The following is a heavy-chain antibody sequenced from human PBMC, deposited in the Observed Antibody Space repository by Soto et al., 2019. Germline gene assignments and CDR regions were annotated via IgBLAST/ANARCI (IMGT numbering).Heavy chain of an antibody. CDR2: TIPILGVT. V-gene: IGHV1-69*02. CDR3: RLYNYGDDAFEI. CDR1: GDTFRKFS. J-gene: IGHJ3*02. Sequence: QVQLVQSGAEVKKPGSSVKVSCKASGDTFRKFSISWQRQAPGQGLEWVGRTIPILGVTNYAKKFQDRVTIIADLSTGTVYMDMGSLRSDDTAVYYCRLYNYGDDAFEIWGQGTLVTVS. D-gene: IGHD5-18*01.